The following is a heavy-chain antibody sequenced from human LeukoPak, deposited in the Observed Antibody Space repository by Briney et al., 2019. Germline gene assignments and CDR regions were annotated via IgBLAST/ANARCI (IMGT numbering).Heavy chain of an antibody. J-gene: IGHJ4*02. CDR3: ARDPSSGWYYFDY. CDR2: IYSGGST. V-gene: IGHV3-66*01. CDR1: GFTVSSNY. Sequence: GGSLRLSCAASGFTVSSNYMSWVRQAPGKGLEWVSVIYSGGSTYYADSVKGRFTIPRDNSKNTPYLQMNSLRAEDTAVYYCARDPSSGWYYFDYWGQGTLVTVSS. D-gene: IGHD6-19*01.